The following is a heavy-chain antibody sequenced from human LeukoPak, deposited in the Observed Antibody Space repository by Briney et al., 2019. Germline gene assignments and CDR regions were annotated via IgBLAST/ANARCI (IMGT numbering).Heavy chain of an antibody. CDR1: GYSISSGYY. CDR3: AMRITIFGVVIMECFDY. J-gene: IGHJ4*02. CDR2: IYHSGST. V-gene: IGHV4-38-2*01. Sequence: PSETLSLTCAVSGYSISSGYYWGWIRQPPGKGLEWIGSIYHSGSTYYNPSLKSRVTISVDTSKNQFSLKLSSVTAADTAVYYCAMRITIFGVVIMECFDYWGQGTLVTVSS. D-gene: IGHD3-3*01.